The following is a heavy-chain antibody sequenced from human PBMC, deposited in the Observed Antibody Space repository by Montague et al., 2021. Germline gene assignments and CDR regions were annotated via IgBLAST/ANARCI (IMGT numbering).Heavy chain of an antibody. CDR1: GASIISNIYY. J-gene: IGHJ5*02. CDR3: ARVFSSWYVGWFDP. Sequence: SETLSLTCTVSGASIISNIYYWGWIRQSPGKGLEWIGSIYYSGNSFYQPSLKSRITMAVDTSKNQFSLKLSSVTAADTAIYYCARVFSSWYVGWFDPWGQGTLVTVSS. V-gene: IGHV4-39*07. CDR2: IYYSGNS. D-gene: IGHD6-13*01.